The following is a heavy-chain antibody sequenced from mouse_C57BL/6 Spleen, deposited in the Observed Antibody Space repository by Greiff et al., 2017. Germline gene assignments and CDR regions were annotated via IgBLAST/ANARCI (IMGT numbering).Heavy chain of an antibody. CDR2: ISSGGSYT. V-gene: IGHV5-6*01. J-gene: IGHJ2*01. D-gene: IGHD1-1*01. CDR3: AREGNYYGSSDFDD. Sequence: EVQGVESGGDLVKPGGSLKLSCAASGFTFSSYGMSWVRQTPDKRLAWVATISSGGSYTSYPDSVKGRFTISRDHAKNTLYLQMGSLEAEDTAMYYCAREGNYYGSSDFDDWGQGTTLTVSS. CDR1: GFTFSSYG.